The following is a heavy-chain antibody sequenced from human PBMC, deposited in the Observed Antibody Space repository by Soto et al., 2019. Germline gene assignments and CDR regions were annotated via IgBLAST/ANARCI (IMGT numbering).Heavy chain of an antibody. CDR3: ARIKLVEWFFINVDVYDMDV. CDR1: GFSLSDYA. V-gene: IGHV3-48*02. CDR2: ISSDSRTI. Sequence: GGSLRLSCVASGFSLSDYAVNWVRQAPGKGLEWVSFISSDSRTIYYADSVEGRFTVSRDNARNSVSLQMDSLRDEEAAVYYCARIKLVEWFFINVDVYDMDVWGQGTPVTVSS. J-gene: IGHJ6*02. D-gene: IGHD3-3*01.